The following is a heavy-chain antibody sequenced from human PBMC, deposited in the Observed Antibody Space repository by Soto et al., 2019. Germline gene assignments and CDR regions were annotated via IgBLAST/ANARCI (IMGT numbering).Heavy chain of an antibody. CDR2: ISFDGTNE. CDR3: AKSRDYYYDMNV. CDR1: GFTFSSYG. Sequence: GSLRLSCAASGFTFSSYGMHWVRQAPGKGLGWVAVISFDGTNEDHADSVKGRFTISRDNSKNTLYLQMNSLRADDTAVYYCAKSRDYYYDMNVWGQGTPVTVSS. V-gene: IGHV3-30*18. D-gene: IGHD2-2*01. J-gene: IGHJ6*02.